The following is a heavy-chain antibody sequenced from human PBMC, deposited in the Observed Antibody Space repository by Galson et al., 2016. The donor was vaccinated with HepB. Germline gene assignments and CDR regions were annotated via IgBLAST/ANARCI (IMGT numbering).Heavy chain of an antibody. V-gene: IGHV3-53*01. D-gene: IGHD3-3*01. J-gene: IGHJ4*02. Sequence: SLRLSCAASGLSVSKNYMSWVRQAPGQGLEWVSVIYSGGDTYYADSVKGRLTISRDNSKDTVYLQMNSLRAEDPAVYYCASENYDLWSGYYFGGFDYWGQGSLITVSS. CDR2: IYSGGDT. CDR1: GLSVSKNY. CDR3: ASENYDLWSGYYFGGFDY.